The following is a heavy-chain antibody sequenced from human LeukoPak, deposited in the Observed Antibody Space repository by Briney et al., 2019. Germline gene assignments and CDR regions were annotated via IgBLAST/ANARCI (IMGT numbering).Heavy chain of an antibody. CDR2: ISSSGSTI. V-gene: IGHV3-48*03. Sequence: GGSLRLSCAASGFTFSSYEMNWVRQAPGKGLEWVSYISSSGSTIYYADSVKGRFAISRDNSKSTLYLQVNSLRGEDTAVYYCARDPRGPTGYDSSARDTFECWGQGTLVTVSS. D-gene: IGHD3-22*01. CDR3: ARDPRGPTGYDSSARDTFEC. CDR1: GFTFSSYE. J-gene: IGHJ4*02.